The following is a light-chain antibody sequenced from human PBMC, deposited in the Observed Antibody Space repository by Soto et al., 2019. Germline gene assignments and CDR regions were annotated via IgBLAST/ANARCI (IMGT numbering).Light chain of an antibody. Sequence: QSVLTQPPSVSGAPGQRVTISCTGSWSNFGAGYDVHWYQQLPGTAPKLLIYGNTNRPSGIPERFSGSNSGNTATLTISGTQAMDEADYYCQAWDSSTVVFGGGTKLTVL. CDR2: GNT. CDR1: WSNFGAGYD. CDR3: QAWDSSTVV. J-gene: IGLJ2*01. V-gene: IGLV1-40*01.